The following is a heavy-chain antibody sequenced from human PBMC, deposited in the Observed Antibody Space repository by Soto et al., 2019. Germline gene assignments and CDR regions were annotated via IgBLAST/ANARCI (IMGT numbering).Heavy chain of an antibody. D-gene: IGHD3-16*01. CDR2: MNPGSGDT. J-gene: IGHJ5*02. CDR3: ARMETFGSLNWLDP. V-gene: IGHV1-8*01. Sequence: GASVKVSCKASGYSFTNNDVSWVRQATGQGLEWMGWMNPGSGDTGYAQKFQGRVTMTRDISIATAYMESSSLRSDDTAIYYCARMETFGSLNWLDPWGQGTLVTVSS. CDR1: GYSFTNND.